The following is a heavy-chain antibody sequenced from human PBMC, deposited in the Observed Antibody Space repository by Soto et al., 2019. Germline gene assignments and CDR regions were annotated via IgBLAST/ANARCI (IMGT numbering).Heavy chain of an antibody. CDR2: IYHSGST. Sequence: QLQLQESGSGLVKPSQTLSLTCAVSGDSISSGGYSWSWIRQPPGKGLEWIGYIYHSGSTYYNPSLKSRVTISVDRSKNQFSLKLSSVTAADTAVYYCARDNGDYASGYFDYWGQGTLVTVSS. D-gene: IGHD4-17*01. CDR1: GDSISSGGYS. J-gene: IGHJ4*02. CDR3: ARDNGDYASGYFDY. V-gene: IGHV4-30-2*01.